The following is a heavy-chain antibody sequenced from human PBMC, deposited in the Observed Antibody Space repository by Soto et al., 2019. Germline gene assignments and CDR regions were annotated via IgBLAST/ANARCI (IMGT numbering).Heavy chain of an antibody. V-gene: IGHV1-18*01. CDR3: ARVASVVVVAAQLAPFDY. Sequence: ASVKVSCKASCYTFTSYGISWVRHAPGQVLEWMGWISAYNGNTNYAQKLQGRVTMTTDTSTSTAYMELRSLRSDDTAVYYCARVASVVVVAAQLAPFDYWGQGTLVTVSS. J-gene: IGHJ4*02. D-gene: IGHD2-15*01. CDR1: CYTFTSYG. CDR2: ISAYNGNT.